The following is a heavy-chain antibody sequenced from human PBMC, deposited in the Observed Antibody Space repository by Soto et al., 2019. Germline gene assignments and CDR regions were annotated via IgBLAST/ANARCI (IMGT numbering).Heavy chain of an antibody. D-gene: IGHD3-3*01. V-gene: IGHV3-23*01. CDR3: AKTYDFWSGYPAPRWDYYYYMDV. Sequence: PGGSLRLSCAASGFTFSSYAMSWVRQAPGKGLERVSAISGSGGNTYYADSVKGRFTISRDNSKNTLYLQMNSLRAEDTAVYYCAKTYDFWSGYPAPRWDYYYYMDVWGKGTTVTVSS. CDR1: GFTFSSYA. CDR2: ISGSGGNT. J-gene: IGHJ6*03.